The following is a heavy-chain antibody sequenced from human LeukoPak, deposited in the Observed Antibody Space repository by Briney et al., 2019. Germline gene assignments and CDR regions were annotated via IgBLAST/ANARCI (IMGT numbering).Heavy chain of an antibody. J-gene: IGHJ4*02. V-gene: IGHV3-53*01. CDR3: ARTPYTNYGDYEGFVDY. D-gene: IGHD4-17*01. CDR1: GFTVPDNY. Sequence: PGGSLRLSCAASGFTVPDNYMNWVRQSSGKGLEWISVIYSGGSTYYADSVKGRFTISRDNSKNTLYLHMNTLRAEDTVVYYCARTPYTNYGDYEGFVDYWGQGTLVTVSS. CDR2: IYSGGST.